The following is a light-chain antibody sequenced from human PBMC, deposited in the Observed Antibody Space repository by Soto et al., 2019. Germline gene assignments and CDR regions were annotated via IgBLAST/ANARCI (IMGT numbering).Light chain of an antibody. CDR3: QHYASSPWT. CDR1: QSVTNNY. V-gene: IGKV3-20*01. Sequence: DIVLTQSPGTLSLSPGERATLSCRASQSVTNNYLAWYQQRVGQAPKLLIYGASIRAAGIADRLSGSGSGTDFTLTISILEAEDFAVYYCQHYASSPWTFGQGTKVEI. CDR2: GAS. J-gene: IGKJ1*01.